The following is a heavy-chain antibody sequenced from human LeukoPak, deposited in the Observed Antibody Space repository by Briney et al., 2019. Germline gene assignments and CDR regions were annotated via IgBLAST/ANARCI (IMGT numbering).Heavy chain of an antibody. CDR1: GFTFSSFN. V-gene: IGHV3-21*01. Sequence: GGSLRVSCAASGFTFSSFNMNWVRQAPGKGLEWVSSISSTSSLIWYADSLKGRFTISRDNAKNSLYLQMDSLRAEDTAVYYCARYNSGWNDYWGQGTLVTVSS. D-gene: IGHD6-19*01. CDR3: ARYNSGWNDY. CDR2: ISSTSSLI. J-gene: IGHJ4*02.